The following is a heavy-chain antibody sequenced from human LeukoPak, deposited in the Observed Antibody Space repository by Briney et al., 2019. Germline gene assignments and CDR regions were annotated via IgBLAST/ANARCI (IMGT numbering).Heavy chain of an antibody. Sequence: PGGSLRLSCAASGFTVSSNYMSWVRQAPGKGLEWVSVIYSGGSTYYAESVKGRFTISRDNSKNTLYLQMNSLRAEDTAVYYCAAKTVNMVRGVMGWGQGNLVTVSS. J-gene: IGHJ4*02. V-gene: IGHV3-53*01. CDR1: GFTVSSNY. D-gene: IGHD3-10*01. CDR3: AAKTVNMVRGVMG. CDR2: IYSGGST.